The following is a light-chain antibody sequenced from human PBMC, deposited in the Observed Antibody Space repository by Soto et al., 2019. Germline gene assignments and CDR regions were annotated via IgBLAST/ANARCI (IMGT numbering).Light chain of an antibody. CDR1: QSVSSY. CDR2: DAS. J-gene: IGKJ2*01. CDR3: QQRFNWPRFT. Sequence: EIVLTQSPATLSLSPGERATLSCRASQSVSSYLAWYQQKPGQAPRLLIYDASNRAPCIPARFSGGGSGTDFTLTIRSLEPEDFAVYYCQQRFNWPRFTFGQGTKLEIK. V-gene: IGKV3-11*01.